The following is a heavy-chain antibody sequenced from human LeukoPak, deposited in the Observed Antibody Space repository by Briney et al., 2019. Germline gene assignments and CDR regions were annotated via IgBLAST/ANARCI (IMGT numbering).Heavy chain of an antibody. CDR2: MSFSGST. Sequence: SETLSLTCIVSGGSINSSTYFWGWIRQPPGKGLEWIASMSFSGSTYYNPSLKSRVTISVDTSENQFSLRLSSVTAADTAVYYCARHEYFVNYWGQGSLVTVSS. CDR3: ARHEYFVNY. V-gene: IGHV4-39*01. D-gene: IGHD3-9*01. CDR1: GGSINSSTYF. J-gene: IGHJ4*02.